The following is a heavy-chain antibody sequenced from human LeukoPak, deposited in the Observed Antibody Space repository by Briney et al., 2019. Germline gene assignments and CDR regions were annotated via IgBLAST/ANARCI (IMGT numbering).Heavy chain of an antibody. V-gene: IGHV3-30*14. CDR1: GFTFSSYA. D-gene: IGHD3-10*01. CDR3: ARDKMVRGVITSDY. Sequence: GRSLRLSCAASGFTFSSYAMHWVRQAPGKGLEWVAVISYDGSNKYYADSVKGRFTISRDNAKNTLYLQMNSLRAEDTAVYYCARDKMVRGVITSDYWGQGTLVTVSS. CDR2: ISYDGSNK. J-gene: IGHJ4*02.